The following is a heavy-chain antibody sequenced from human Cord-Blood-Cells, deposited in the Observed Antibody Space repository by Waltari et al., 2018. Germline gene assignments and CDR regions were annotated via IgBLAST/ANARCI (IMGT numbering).Heavy chain of an antibody. Sequence: QVQLVQSGAEVKKTGSSVKVSCKASGGTSSRYAISGVRQAPGQGLEWMGGIIPIFGTANYAQKFQGRVTITADESTSTAYMELSSLRSEDTAVYYCARANRENIQLWSYTIDYWGQGTLVTVSS. J-gene: IGHJ4*02. D-gene: IGHD5-18*01. V-gene: IGHV1-69*01. CDR1: GGTSSRYA. CDR3: ARANRENIQLWSYTIDY. CDR2: IIPIFGTA.